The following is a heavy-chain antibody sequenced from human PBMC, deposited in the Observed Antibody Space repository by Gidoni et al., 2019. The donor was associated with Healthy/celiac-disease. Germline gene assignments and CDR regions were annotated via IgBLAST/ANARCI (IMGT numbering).Heavy chain of an antibody. CDR1: GGSISSSRYY. CDR2: IYYSGST. CDR3: ASPYSSSQSDYFDY. Sequence: QLQLQESVPGLVKPSATLSLTCTVSGGSISSSRYYWGWIRQPPGKGLEWIGSIYYSGSTYYNPSLKSRVTISVDTSKNQFSLKLSSVTAADTAVYYCASPYSSSQSDYFDYWGQGTLVTVSS. D-gene: IGHD6-13*01. V-gene: IGHV4-39*01. J-gene: IGHJ4*02.